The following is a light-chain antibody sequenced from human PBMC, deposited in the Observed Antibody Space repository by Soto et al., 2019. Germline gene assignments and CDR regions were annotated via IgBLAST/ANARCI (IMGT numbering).Light chain of an antibody. Sequence: DVQMTQSPSSLSASVGDRVTITCRASQAISFYLAWYQQKPGKVPKLLIYAASTLQSGVPSRFSGSGSGTDFTLTISSLQAEDVATYYCQKYNTAPRMFGQGTKVEVK. CDR3: QKYNTAPRM. CDR2: AAS. V-gene: IGKV1-27*01. J-gene: IGKJ1*01. CDR1: QAISFY.